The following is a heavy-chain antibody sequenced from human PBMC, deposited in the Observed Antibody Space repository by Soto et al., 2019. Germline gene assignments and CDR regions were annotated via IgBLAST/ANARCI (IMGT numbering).Heavy chain of an antibody. J-gene: IGHJ4*02. Sequence: QVQLVESGGVVVQPGRSLRLSCAASGIPFSASGMHWVRQAPGKGLEWVAMIWSDGNSQYYADSVKGRFTISRDNSRNTVYLQMDSLGVEDPAVYFCARDKGVTCIDQWGQGTLVAVSS. CDR3: ARDKGVTCIDQ. V-gene: IGHV3-33*01. CDR1: GIPFSASG. D-gene: IGHD2-8*01. CDR2: IWSDGNSQ.